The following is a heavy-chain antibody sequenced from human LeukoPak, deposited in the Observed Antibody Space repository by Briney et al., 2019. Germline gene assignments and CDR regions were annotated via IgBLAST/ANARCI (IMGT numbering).Heavy chain of an antibody. D-gene: IGHD6-6*01. CDR1: GFTFSSYS. Sequence: GGSLRLSCAASGFTFSSYSMNWVRQAPGKGLEWVSSISSSSSYIYYADSVKGRFTISRDNAKNSLYLQMNSLRAEDTAVYYCARAGGWGYSSSSGYYFDYWGQGTLVTVSS. CDR3: ARAGGWGYSSSSGYYFDY. V-gene: IGHV3-21*01. CDR2: ISSSSSYI. J-gene: IGHJ4*02.